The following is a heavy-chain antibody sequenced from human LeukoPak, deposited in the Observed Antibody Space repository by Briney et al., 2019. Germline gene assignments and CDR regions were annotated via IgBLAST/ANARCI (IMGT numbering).Heavy chain of an antibody. CDR3: ASHSGGYAY. Sequence: PSETLSLTCAVSGGSISSGGYSWSWIRQPPGKGLEWIGYIYYSDTYYNPSLKSRVTISADTSKNQFSLRLNSETAADTAVYYCASHSGGYAYWGQGTLVTVSS. J-gene: IGHJ4*02. CDR1: GGSISSGGYS. CDR2: IYYSDT. V-gene: IGHV4-30-4*07. D-gene: IGHD5-12*01.